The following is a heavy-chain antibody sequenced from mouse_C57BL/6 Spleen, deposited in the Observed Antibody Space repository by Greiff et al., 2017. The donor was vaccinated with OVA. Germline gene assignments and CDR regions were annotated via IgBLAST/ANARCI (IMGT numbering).Heavy chain of an antibody. Sequence: DVQLVESGGGLVKPGGSLKLSCAASGFTFSDYGMHWVRQAPEKGLEWVAYISSGSSTIYYADTVKGRFTISRDNAKNTLFLQLTSLRSEDTAMYYCARDGYDNAIDYWGQGTSVTVSS. CDR2: ISSGSSTI. D-gene: IGHD2-2*01. CDR3: ARDGYDNAIDY. CDR1: GFTFSDYG. V-gene: IGHV5-17*01. J-gene: IGHJ4*01.